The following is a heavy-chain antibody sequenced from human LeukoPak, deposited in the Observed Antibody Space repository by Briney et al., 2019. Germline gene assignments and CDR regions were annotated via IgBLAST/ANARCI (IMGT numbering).Heavy chain of an antibody. CDR3: ARGAGYSYGYSFYYFDY. V-gene: IGHV4-61*02. Sequence: SETLSLTCTVSGGSTSSGSYYWSWIRQPAGKGLEWIGRIYTSGSTNYNPSLKSRVTISVDTSKNQFSLRLSSVTAADTALYYCARGAGYSYGYSFYYFDYWGQGTLVTVSS. CDR2: IYTSGST. CDR1: GGSTSSGSYY. D-gene: IGHD5-18*01. J-gene: IGHJ4*02.